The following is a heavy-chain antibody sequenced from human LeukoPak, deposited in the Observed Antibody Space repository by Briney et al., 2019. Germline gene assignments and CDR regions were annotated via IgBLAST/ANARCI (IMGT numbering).Heavy chain of an antibody. J-gene: IGHJ4*02. CDR2: IYYSGST. CDR1: GGSISSGGYY. D-gene: IGHD3-10*01. CDR3: ARVAVNSGSYDGVHFDY. Sequence: PSQTLSLTCTVSGGSISSGGYYWSWIRQHPGKGLEWIGYIYYSGSTYYNPSLKSRVTISVDTSMNQFSLKLSSVTAADTAVYYCARVAVNSGSYDGVHFDYWGQGTLVTVSS. V-gene: IGHV4-31*03.